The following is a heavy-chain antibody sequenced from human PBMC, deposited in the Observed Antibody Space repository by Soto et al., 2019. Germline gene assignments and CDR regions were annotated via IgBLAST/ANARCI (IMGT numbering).Heavy chain of an antibody. CDR1: GGSISSYY. D-gene: IGHD3-3*01. Sequence: QVQLQESGPGLVKPSETLSLTCTVSGGSISSYYWSWIRQPPGKGLEWIGYIYYSGSTNYNPSLKSRVTISVDTSKNQFSLKLSSVTAADTAVYYCASGPEFESGYYEDYYYYYMDVWGKGTTVTVSS. CDR3: ASGPEFESGYYEDYYYYYMDV. J-gene: IGHJ6*03. V-gene: IGHV4-59*01. CDR2: IYYSGST.